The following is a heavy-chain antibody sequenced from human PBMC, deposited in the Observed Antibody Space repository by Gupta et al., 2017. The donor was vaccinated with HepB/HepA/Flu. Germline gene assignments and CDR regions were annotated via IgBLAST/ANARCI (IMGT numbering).Heavy chain of an antibody. Sequence: EVQLLESGGGLVQPGGSQRLSCAASGLTFSSYAMSWVRQAPGKGLEWVSVITGGGGTTFYSDSVKGRFTISRDNSKNTLYLQMTSLRSEDTAVYYCAKFTRPFGMDVWGQGTTVTVSS. D-gene: IGHD3-10*01. CDR1: GLTFSSYA. CDR2: ITGGGGTT. V-gene: IGHV3-23*01. J-gene: IGHJ6*02. CDR3: AKFTRPFGMDV.